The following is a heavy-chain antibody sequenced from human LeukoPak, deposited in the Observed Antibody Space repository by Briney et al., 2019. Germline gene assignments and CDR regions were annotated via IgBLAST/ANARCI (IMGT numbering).Heavy chain of an antibody. CDR2: IKQDGSEK. D-gene: IGHD5-18*01. CDR1: GFTFSSYW. J-gene: IGHJ4*02. V-gene: IGHV3-7*01. CDR3: ARKGGYSYGNDYYFDY. Sequence: GGSLRLSCAASGFTFSSYWMSWVRQAPGKGLEWVANIKQDGSEKYYVDSVKGRFTISRDNAKNSLYLQMNSLRAEDTAVYYCARKGGYSYGNDYYFDYWGQGTLVTVSS.